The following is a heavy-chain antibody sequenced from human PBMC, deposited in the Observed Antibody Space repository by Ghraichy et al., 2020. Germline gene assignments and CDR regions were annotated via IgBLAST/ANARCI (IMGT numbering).Heavy chain of an antibody. V-gene: IGHV4-39*01. CDR1: GGSISSSSYY. D-gene: IGHD6-13*01. Sequence: SQTLSLTCTVSGGSISSSSYYWGWIRQPPGKGLEWIGSIYYSGSTYYNPSLKSRVTISVDTSKNQFSLKLSSVTAADTAVYYCASYAAAGGTVDYWGQGTLVTVSS. J-gene: IGHJ4*02. CDR2: IYYSGST. CDR3: ASYAAAGGTVDY.